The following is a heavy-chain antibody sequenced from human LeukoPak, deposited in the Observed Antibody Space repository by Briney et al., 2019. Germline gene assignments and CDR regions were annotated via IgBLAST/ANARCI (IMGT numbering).Heavy chain of an antibody. CDR2: INHSGST. Sequence: ASETLSLTCAVYGGSFSGYYWSWIRQPPGKGLEWIGEINHSGSTNYNPSLKSRVTISVDTSKDQFSLKLSSVTAADTAVYYCARHVVRDDILTGYYTLYFDYWGQGTLVTVSS. V-gene: IGHV4-34*01. CDR3: ARHVVRDDILTGYYTLYFDY. CDR1: GGSFSGYY. D-gene: IGHD3-9*01. J-gene: IGHJ4*02.